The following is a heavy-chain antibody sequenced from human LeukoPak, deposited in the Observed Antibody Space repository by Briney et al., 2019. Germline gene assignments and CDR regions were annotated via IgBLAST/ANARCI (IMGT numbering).Heavy chain of an antibody. CDR2: IYYSGST. Sequence: PSETLSLTCTVSGGSISSYYWGWIRQPPGKGLEWIGSIYYSGSTYYNPSLKSRVTISVDTSKNQFSLKLSSVTAADTAVYYCARAAAMVTDYIYYYYMDVWGKGTTVTVS. V-gene: IGHV4-39*07. J-gene: IGHJ6*03. CDR3: ARAAAMVTDYIYYYYMDV. CDR1: GGSISSYY. D-gene: IGHD5-18*01.